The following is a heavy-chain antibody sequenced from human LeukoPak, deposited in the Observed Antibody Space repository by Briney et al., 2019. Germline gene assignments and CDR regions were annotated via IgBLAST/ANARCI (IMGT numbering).Heavy chain of an antibody. CDR1: GFTFSDYY. V-gene: IGHV3-11*01. CDR3: ARDLTVTSFWFAP. CDR2: ISSSGSTI. D-gene: IGHD4-17*01. Sequence: GGSLRLSCAASGFTFSDYYMSWIRQAPGKGLEWVSYISSSGSTIYYADSVKGRLTISRDNAKNSLYLQMNSLRAEDTAVYYCARDLTVTSFWFAPWGQGTLVTVSS. J-gene: IGHJ5*02.